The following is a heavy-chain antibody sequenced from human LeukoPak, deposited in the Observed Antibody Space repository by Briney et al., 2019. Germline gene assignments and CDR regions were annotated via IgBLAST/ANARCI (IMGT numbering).Heavy chain of an antibody. D-gene: IGHD3-22*01. J-gene: IGHJ4*01. CDR3: AREGDSSGYYDY. Sequence: GGSLRLSCAASGFTFSSYAMHWVRQAPGKGLEYVSAISSNGGSTYYANSVKGRFTTSRDNSKNTLYLQMGSLRAEDMAVYYCAREGDSSGYYDYWGHGTLVTVSS. CDR1: GFTFSSYA. V-gene: IGHV3-64*01. CDR2: ISSNGGST.